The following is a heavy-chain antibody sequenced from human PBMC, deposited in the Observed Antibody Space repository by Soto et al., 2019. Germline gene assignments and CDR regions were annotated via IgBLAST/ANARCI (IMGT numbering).Heavy chain of an antibody. V-gene: IGHV3-23*01. CDR2: ISGSGSTI. CDR3: AKVFYYYDSSGYYYFDY. CDR1: GFNFSSHV. D-gene: IGHD3-22*01. Sequence: GGSLRLYCASSGFNFSSHVVSWFCHSPVNRPEWISSISGSGSTIYYADSVKGRFTISRDNSKNTLYLQMSSLRAEDTAVYYCAKVFYYYDSSGYYYFDYWGQGTLVTVSS. J-gene: IGHJ4*02.